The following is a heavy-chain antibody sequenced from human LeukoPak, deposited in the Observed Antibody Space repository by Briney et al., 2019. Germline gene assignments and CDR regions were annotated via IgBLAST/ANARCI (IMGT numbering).Heavy chain of an antibody. CDR1: GGSISSSSYY. CDR2: IYYSGST. V-gene: IGHV4-39*01. J-gene: IGHJ4*02. D-gene: IGHD2-2*01. Sequence: SETLSPTCTVSGGSISSSSYYWGWIRQPPGKGLEWIGSIYYSGSTYYNPSLKSRVTISVDTSKNQFSLKLSSVTAADTAVYYCARQLGYCSSTSCYADKADYWGQGTLVTVSS. CDR3: ARQLGYCSSTSCYADKADY.